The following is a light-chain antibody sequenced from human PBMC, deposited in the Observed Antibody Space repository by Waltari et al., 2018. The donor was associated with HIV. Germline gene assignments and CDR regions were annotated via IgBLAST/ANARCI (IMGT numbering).Light chain of an antibody. CDR2: GNT. CDR3: QSYDSSLNGWV. Sequence: QSVLTQPPSVSGAPGRKVTISCTGSSSNIGAGYAVYWYQQCPGTAPKVLIYGNTNRPSGVPDRFSGSKSGNSASLAITGLQADDEADYYCQSYDSSLNGWVFGGGTKLTV. V-gene: IGLV1-40*01. J-gene: IGLJ3*02. CDR1: SSNIGAGYA.